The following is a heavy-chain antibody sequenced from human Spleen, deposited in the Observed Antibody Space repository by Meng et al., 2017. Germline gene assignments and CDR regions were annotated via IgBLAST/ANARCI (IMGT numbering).Heavy chain of an antibody. D-gene: IGHD6-25*01. CDR2: ISSSDSNV. CDR1: GFIFSDYY. J-gene: IGHJ4*02. V-gene: IGHV3-11*01. CDR3: ARVGRVGPAIYFDY. Sequence: QVQLVESGGGLVKPGGSLRLSFAASGFIFSDYYMSWIRQAPGKGLEWVSCISSSDSNVYSADSMKGRFSISRDNAKNSLYLQMSSLRAEDTAVYYCARVGRVGPAIYFDYWGQGTLVTVSS.